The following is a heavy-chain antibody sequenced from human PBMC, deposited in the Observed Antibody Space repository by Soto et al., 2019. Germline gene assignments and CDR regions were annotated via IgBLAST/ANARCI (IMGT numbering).Heavy chain of an antibody. V-gene: IGHV3-23*01. D-gene: IGHD3-9*01. CDR3: AHSYFDSSRRTWFDP. CDR2: INGGGGST. CDR1: GFTSRSYA. J-gene: IGHJ5*02. Sequence: EVQLLQSGGGLVQPGGSLRLSCAAAGFTSRSYAMSWVRQPPGKGLEWVAAINGGGGSTYYADSVKGRYTISRHNTKNLQYLQMHRLIAEATAVYYCAHSYFDSSRRTWFDPWGKRTLVTASS.